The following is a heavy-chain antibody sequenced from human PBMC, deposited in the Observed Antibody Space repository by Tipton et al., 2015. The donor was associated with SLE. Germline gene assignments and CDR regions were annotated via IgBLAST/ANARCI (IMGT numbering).Heavy chain of an antibody. CDR1: GGSISSSSYY. CDR3: ARLRVISYYFDY. J-gene: IGHJ4*02. Sequence: LRLSCTVSGGSISSSSYYWGWIRQPPGKGLEWIGSIYYGGSTYYNPSLKSRVTISVDMSKNQFSLKLSSVTAADTAVYYCARLRVISYYFDYWGQGTLVTVSS. D-gene: IGHD2-21*01. CDR2: IYYGGST. V-gene: IGHV4-39*07.